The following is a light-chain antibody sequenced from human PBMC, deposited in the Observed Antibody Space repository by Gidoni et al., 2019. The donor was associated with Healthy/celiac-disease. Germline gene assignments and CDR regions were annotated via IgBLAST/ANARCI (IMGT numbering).Light chain of an antibody. Sequence: QSALTQPPSASGSPGQSVTISCTGTSRDVGGYTYVSWYQQHPGKAPKLMIYEFSKRPSGVPDRFSGSKSGNTASLTVSGLQAEDEADYCCSSYAGSTSVVFGGGTKLTVL. V-gene: IGLV2-8*01. CDR3: SSYAGSTSVV. J-gene: IGLJ2*01. CDR1: SRDVGGYTY. CDR2: EFS.